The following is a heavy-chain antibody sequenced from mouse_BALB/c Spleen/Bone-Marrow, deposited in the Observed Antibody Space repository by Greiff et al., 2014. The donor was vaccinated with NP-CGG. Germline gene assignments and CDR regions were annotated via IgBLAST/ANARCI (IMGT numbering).Heavy chain of an antibody. CDR2: IDPYNGDT. CDR1: GYSFTDYN. CDR3: ARDGYYVGFAY. J-gene: IGHJ3*01. V-gene: IGHV1S135*01. D-gene: IGHD2-3*01. Sequence: VQLKDSGPELVKPGASVKVSCKASGYSFTDYNMYWVKQSHGKSLESIGYIDPYNGDTSYNQKFKDRATLTVGKSSNTAFMHLNSLTSEDSAVYYCARDGYYVGFAYWGQGTLVTVSA.